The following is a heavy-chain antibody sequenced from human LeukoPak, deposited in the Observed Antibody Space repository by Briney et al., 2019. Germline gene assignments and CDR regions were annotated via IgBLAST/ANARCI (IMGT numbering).Heavy chain of an antibody. J-gene: IGHJ3*01. CDR1: GLTFSTYA. CDR2: IFASGGDT. D-gene: IGHD4-17*01. CDR3: AKDPNGDYVGAFDF. Sequence: PGGSLRLSCAASGLTFSTYALMWVRQAPGKGLEWVSAIFASGGDTRYADSVRGRFTISRDNSRNTLFMQMNSLTADDTAVYYCAKDPNGDYVGAFDFWGQGTMVTVSS. V-gene: IGHV3-23*01.